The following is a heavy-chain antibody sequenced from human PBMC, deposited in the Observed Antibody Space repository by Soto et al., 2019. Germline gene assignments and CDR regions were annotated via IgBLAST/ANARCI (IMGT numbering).Heavy chain of an antibody. CDR1: GGSISSSGYY. D-gene: IGHD3-10*01. CDR3: VTGGRYYLQETYYFDY. V-gene: IGHV4-39*01. J-gene: IGHJ4*02. CDR2: IYYSVDT. Sequence: PSETLSLTCTVSGGSISSSGYYWGWIRQPPGKGLEWIGSIYYSVDTYFYPSLRSRVTISVDTSKNQFSLKLSSVTPADTAMYYCVTGGRYYLQETYYFDYWGQATLVSVS.